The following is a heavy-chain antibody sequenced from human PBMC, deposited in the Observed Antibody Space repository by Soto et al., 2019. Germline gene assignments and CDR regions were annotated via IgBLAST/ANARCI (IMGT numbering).Heavy chain of an antibody. CDR3: AKRRGGLGELSTYYFDY. CDR1: GFTFSSYA. CDR2: ISGSGGST. J-gene: IGHJ4*02. V-gene: IGHV3-23*01. Sequence: GESLKISCAASGFTFSSYAMSWVRQAPGKGLEWVSAISGSGGSTYYADSVKGRFTISRDNSKNTLYLQMNSLRAEDTAVYYCAKRRGGLGELSTYYFDYWGQGTLVTVSS. D-gene: IGHD3-16*02.